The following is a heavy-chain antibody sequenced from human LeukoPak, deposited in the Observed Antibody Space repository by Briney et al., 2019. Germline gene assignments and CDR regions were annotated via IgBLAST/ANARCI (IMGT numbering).Heavy chain of an antibody. CDR2: IYYSGST. V-gene: IGHV4-59*01. D-gene: IGHD3-22*01. Sequence: PSETLSLTCTVSGGSISSYYWSWIRQPPGKGLEWIGYIYYSGSTNYNPSLKSRVTISVDTSKNQFSLKLSSVTAADTAVYYCARGLTYYYDSSGYYPYYFDYWGQGTLVTVSS. CDR1: GGSISSYY. CDR3: ARGLTYYYDSSGYYPYYFDY. J-gene: IGHJ4*02.